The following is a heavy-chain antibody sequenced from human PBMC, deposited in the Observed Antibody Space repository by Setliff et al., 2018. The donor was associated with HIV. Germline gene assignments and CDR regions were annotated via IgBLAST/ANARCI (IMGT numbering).Heavy chain of an antibody. Sequence: SETLSLTCTVSGDSLSSHYWTWIRQPPGKGLEWIGYIYYTGSTKYNPSLKSRATISVDTSKNQFSLKLRSVTAADTAVYYCAREGLWFGELSGAHDFWGQGALVTVS. CDR3: AREGLWFGELSGAHDF. CDR2: IYYTGST. V-gene: IGHV4-59*11. D-gene: IGHD3-10*01. CDR1: GDSLSSHY. J-gene: IGHJ4*02.